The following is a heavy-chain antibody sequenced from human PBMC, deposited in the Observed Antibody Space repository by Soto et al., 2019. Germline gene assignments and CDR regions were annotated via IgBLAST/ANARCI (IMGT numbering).Heavy chain of an antibody. J-gene: IGHJ4*02. V-gene: IGHV6-1*01. D-gene: IGHD3-16*01. CDR3: AREFPYYVRSASYLDY. CDR2: TYYRSRWYN. CDR1: GDSVSGNSAA. Sequence: PSPTLSLTCAISGDSVSGNSAAWNWIRQSPSRGLEWLGRTYYRSRWYNDYAVSVKSRITVTPDTSKNQFSLHLNSVTPGDTAVYYRAREFPYYVRSASYLDYWGPGALVTVSS.